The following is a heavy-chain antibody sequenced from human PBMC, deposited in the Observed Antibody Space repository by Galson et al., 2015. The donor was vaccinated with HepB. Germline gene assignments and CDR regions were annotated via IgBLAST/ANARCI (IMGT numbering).Heavy chain of an antibody. CDR1: GYTFTSYG. V-gene: IGHV1-18*01. CDR3: ARDLTTVTPLYMRFDP. J-gene: IGHJ5*02. Sequence: SVKVSCKASGYTFTSYGISWVRQAPGQGLEWMGWISAYNGNTNYAQKLQGRVTMTTDTSTSTAYIELRSLRSDDTAVYYCARDLTTVTPLYMRFDPWGQGTLVTVSS. CDR2: ISAYNGNT. D-gene: IGHD4-17*01.